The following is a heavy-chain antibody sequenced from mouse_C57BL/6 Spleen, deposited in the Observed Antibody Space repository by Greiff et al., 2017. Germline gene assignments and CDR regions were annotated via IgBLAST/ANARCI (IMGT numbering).Heavy chain of an antibody. CDR3: ALNSLLRGFAY. CDR1: GYTFTSYW. V-gene: IGHV1-55*01. Sequence: QVHVKQPGAELVKPGASVKMSCKASGYTFTSYWITWVKQRPGQGLEWIGDIYPGSGSTNYNEKFKSKATLTVDTSSSTAYMQLSSLTSEDSAVYYGALNSLLRGFAYWGQGTLVTVSA. J-gene: IGHJ3*01. D-gene: IGHD1-1*01. CDR2: IYPGSGST.